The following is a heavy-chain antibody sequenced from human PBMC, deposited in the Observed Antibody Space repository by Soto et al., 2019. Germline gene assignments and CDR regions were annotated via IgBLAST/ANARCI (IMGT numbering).Heavy chain of an antibody. J-gene: IGHJ6*02. CDR2: VKMKSEGATT. Sequence: EVQLVESGGGLVTPGGSLRLSCAASGFTFSNAWMNWVRQAPGKGLEWVGLVKMKSEGATTHYAAPVNGRFTISRDDSEQTLYLQMRSLKTEDTAVYYCTTLGSHYYYHKFDVWGQGTTVTVSS. V-gene: IGHV3-15*07. CDR1: GFTFSNAW. CDR3: TTLGSHYYYHKFDV.